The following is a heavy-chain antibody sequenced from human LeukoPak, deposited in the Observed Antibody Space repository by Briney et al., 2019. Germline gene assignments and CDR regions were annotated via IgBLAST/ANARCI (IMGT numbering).Heavy chain of an antibody. D-gene: IGHD2-8*01. CDR1: AFTFKNYG. Sequence: AVSLRLSGVASAFTFKNYGRHWVRQAPGNELEGGAIIWSDGSNKYYADFVKGRFTTSRDNCKNTLYLQMNSLRAEDTAVYYCARVSQDCTNGVCYTGWFDPWGQGTLVTVSS. V-gene: IGHV3-33*01. CDR2: IWSDGSNK. J-gene: IGHJ5*02. CDR3: ARVSQDCTNGVCYTGWFDP.